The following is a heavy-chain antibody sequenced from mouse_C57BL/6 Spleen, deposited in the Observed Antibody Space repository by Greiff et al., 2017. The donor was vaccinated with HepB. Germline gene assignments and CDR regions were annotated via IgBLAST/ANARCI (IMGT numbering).Heavy chain of an antibody. CDR2: INPYNGGT. V-gene: IGHV1-19*01. J-gene: IGHJ4*01. D-gene: IGHD4-1*01. Sequence: VQLKQSGPVLVKPGASVKMSCKASGYTFTDYYMNWVKQSHGKSLEWIGVINPYNGGTSYNQKFKGKATLTVDKSSSTAYMELNSLTSEDSAVYYCARFGTAMDYWGQGTSVTVSS. CDR1: GYTFTDYY. CDR3: ARFGTAMDY.